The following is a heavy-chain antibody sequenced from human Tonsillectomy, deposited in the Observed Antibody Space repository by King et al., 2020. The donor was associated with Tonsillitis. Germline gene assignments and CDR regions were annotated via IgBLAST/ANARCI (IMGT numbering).Heavy chain of an antibody. V-gene: IGHV4-59*01. CDR1: GGSMSSYY. Sequence: VQLQESGPGLVKPSETLSLTCTVSGGSMSSYYWSWIRQPPGKGLEWIGYIYYSGSTNYSPSLKSRVTISVDTSKNQISLKVGSVTAADTAVYYCARTEITMVRGVIIDYWGQGTLVTVSS. CDR3: ARTEITMVRGVIIDY. J-gene: IGHJ4*02. D-gene: IGHD3-10*01. CDR2: IYYSGST.